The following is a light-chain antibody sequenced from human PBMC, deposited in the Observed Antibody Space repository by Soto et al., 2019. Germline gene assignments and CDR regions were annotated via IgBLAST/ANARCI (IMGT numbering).Light chain of an antibody. V-gene: IGLV2-14*01. CDR1: SSDVGAYNF. CDR2: EVT. J-gene: IGLJ1*01. CDR3: SSYTTSAPYV. Sequence: QSALTQPACVSVSPGQSITSSCTGTSSDVGAYNFVSWYQHHPGRAPKLIIYEVTIRPSGVSNRFSGSKSGNTASLTISGLQAEDEADYYCSSYTTSAPYVFGSGTKVTVL.